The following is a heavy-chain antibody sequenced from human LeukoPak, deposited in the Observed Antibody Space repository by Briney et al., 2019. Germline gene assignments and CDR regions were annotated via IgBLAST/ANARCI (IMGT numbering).Heavy chain of an antibody. Sequence: GGSLRLSCAASGFTFSSYAMHWVRQAPAKGLEWVAVISYDGSNKYYADSVKGRFTISRDNSKNTLYLQMNSLRAEDTAVYYCARDRAFEYTAIAGYFDYWGQGTLVTVSS. J-gene: IGHJ4*02. CDR2: ISYDGSNK. CDR3: ARDRAFEYTAIAGYFDY. CDR1: GFTFSSYA. V-gene: IGHV3-30-3*01. D-gene: IGHD5-18*01.